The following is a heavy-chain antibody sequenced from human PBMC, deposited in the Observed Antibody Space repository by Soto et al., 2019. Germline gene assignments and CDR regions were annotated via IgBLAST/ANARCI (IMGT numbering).Heavy chain of an antibody. CDR1: GGSISSGGYY. V-gene: IGHV4-31*03. D-gene: IGHD2-15*01. CDR3: ARGRGISSPWFDP. CDR2: IYYSGST. Sequence: QVQLQESGPGLVKPSQTLSLTCTVSGGSISSGGYYWSWIRQHPGKGLEWIGYIYYSGSTYYNPSLTSRVTISVDTSKNQFSLKLSSVTAADTAVYYCARGRGISSPWFDPWGQGTLVTVSS. J-gene: IGHJ5*02.